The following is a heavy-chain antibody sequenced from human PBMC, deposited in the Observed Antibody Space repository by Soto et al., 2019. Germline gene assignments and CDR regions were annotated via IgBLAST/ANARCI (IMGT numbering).Heavy chain of an antibody. D-gene: IGHD3-22*01. CDR2: INPNSGGT. CDR3: ARDNNYYDSSGYYGMDV. J-gene: IGHJ6*02. CDR1: GYTFTGYY. Sequence: ASGKVSCKASGYTFTGYYMHWVRQAPGQGLEWMGWINPNSGGTNYAQKFQGWVTMTRDTSISTAYMELSRLRSDDTAVYYCARDNNYYDSSGYYGMDVWGQGTTVTVSS. V-gene: IGHV1-2*04.